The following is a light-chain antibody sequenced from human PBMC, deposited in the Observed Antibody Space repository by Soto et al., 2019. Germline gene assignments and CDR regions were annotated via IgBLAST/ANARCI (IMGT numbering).Light chain of an antibody. Sequence: EIVMTQSPASLSVSPGERATVSCRASQSLRGDLAWYQQKPGQPPRPLIYGASSRATDFPARFSGSGSGTEFTLTITSLQAEDLAVYYCQQYHKWPQTFGQGTKVEIK. CDR2: GAS. J-gene: IGKJ1*01. CDR3: QQYHKWPQT. V-gene: IGKV3-15*01. CDR1: QSLRGD.